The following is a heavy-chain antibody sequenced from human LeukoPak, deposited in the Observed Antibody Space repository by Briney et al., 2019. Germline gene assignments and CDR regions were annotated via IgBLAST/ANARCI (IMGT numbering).Heavy chain of an antibody. CDR1: GFTFSSYG. V-gene: IGHV3-7*01. D-gene: IGHD6-13*01. J-gene: IGHJ6*03. CDR2: IKQDGSEK. Sequence: GRSLRLSCAASGFTFSSYGMHWVRQAPGKGLEWVANIKQDGSEKHYVDSAKGRFTISRDNAKNSLYLQMNSLRAEDTAVYYCARAAASYYYYYMDVWGKGTTVTVSS. CDR3: ARAAASYYYYYMDV.